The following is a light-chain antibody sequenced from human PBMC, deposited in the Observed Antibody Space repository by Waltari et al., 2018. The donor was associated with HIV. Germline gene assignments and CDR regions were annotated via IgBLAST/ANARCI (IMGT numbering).Light chain of an antibody. V-gene: IGKV4-1*01. CDR1: QSLFYSSKNKNF. J-gene: IGKJ4*01. CDR2: WAS. CDR3: QQYYATSVT. Sequence: DIVMTQSPDFLRVSLGERATITCKSSQSLFYSSKNKNFLSWYQVKPTQAPKILLYWASTLHVGVPGRFSGSRSVADFTLTIDSLQLEDVAVYYCQQYYATSVTFGGGT.